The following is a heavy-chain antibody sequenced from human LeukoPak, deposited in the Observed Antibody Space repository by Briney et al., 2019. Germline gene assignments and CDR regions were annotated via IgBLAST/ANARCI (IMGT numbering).Heavy chain of an antibody. CDR1: GGSISSYY. Sequence: SQTLSLTCTVSGGSISSYYWSWIRQPPGKGLEWIGYIYYSGSTNYNPSLKSRVTISVDTSKNQFSLKLSSVTAADTAVYYCARVPLTGYYFDYWGQGTLVTVSS. V-gene: IGHV4-59*12. CDR2: IYYSGST. CDR3: ARVPLTGYYFDY. D-gene: IGHD1-20*01. J-gene: IGHJ4*02.